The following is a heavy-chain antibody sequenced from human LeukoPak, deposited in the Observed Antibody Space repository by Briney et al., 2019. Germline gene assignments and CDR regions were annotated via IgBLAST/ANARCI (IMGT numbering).Heavy chain of an antibody. CDR3: ARARYVNSFYAFDI. V-gene: IGHV4-59*01. CDR2: LSKSGNT. Sequence: PSETLSLTCTVSGGSISSYYWSWIRLPPGKGLEWIGYLSKSGNTNYSPSLKSRVTIFGDTSKNQFFLKLSSETAADTAVYYCARARYVNSFYAFDIWGQGTLVTVSS. CDR1: GGSISSYY. J-gene: IGHJ3*02. D-gene: IGHD3-9*01.